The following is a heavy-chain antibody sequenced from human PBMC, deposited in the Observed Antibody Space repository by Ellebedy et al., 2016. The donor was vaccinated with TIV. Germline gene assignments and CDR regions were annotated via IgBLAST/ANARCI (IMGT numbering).Heavy chain of an antibody. CDR1: GFSFSNYG. V-gene: IGHV3-30*02. J-gene: IGHJ4*02. Sequence: PGGSLRLSCVASGFSFSNYGMHWVRQAPGKGLEWVAFKRFDGRNEYNRDSVKGRFFISRDVSKNTLFLQMNRLRAEDTATYYCTRETNPSPGAVAGTGFDCWGQGAPVIVSS. CDR3: TRETNPSPGAVAGTGFDC. CDR2: KRFDGRNE. D-gene: IGHD6-19*01.